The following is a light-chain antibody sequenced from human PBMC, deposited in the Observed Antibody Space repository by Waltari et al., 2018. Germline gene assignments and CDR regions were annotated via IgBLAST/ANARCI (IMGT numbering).Light chain of an antibody. CDR3: SSYSTTFTVL. J-gene: IGLJ3*02. V-gene: IGLV2-14*01. CDR2: EVT. Sequence: QSALTQPASVSGSLGQSISISCAGTSNDVGAHNLVSWYQQYPGRAPKLVIYEVTNRPSGISSRFSVSKSGNTASLTISGLQSEDEAEYFCSSYSTTFTVLFGGGTKVTV. CDR1: SNDVGAHNL.